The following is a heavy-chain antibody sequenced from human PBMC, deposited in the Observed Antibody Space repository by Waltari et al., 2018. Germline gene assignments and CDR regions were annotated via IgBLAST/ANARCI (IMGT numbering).Heavy chain of an antibody. CDR3: AKDRKTYYDFWSGYYVDAFDI. Sequence: EVQLLESGGGLVQPGGSLRLSCAASGFTFSSYAMSWVRQAPGKGLEWVSAISGSGGSTYYAGSVKGRFTISRDNSKNTLYLQMNSLRAEDTAVYYCAKDRKTYYDFWSGYYVDAFDIWGQGTMVTVSS. V-gene: IGHV3-23*01. D-gene: IGHD3-3*01. CDR1: GFTFSSYA. J-gene: IGHJ3*02. CDR2: ISGSGGST.